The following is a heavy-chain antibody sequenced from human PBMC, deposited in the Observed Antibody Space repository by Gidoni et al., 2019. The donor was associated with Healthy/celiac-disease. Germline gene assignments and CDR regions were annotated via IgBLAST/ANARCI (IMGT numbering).Heavy chain of an antibody. CDR1: GFTFSRYS. CDR2: ISSSSSTI. Sequence: EVQLVESGGVLVQPGVSLTLSCAASGFTFSRYSMHWVRQAPGKGLEWVSYISSSSSTIYYAESVKGRFTISRDNAKNSLYLQMNSLRAEDTAVYYCARVGVLRLLEWSNLYYMDVWGKGTTVTVSS. J-gene: IGHJ6*03. CDR3: ARVGVLRLLEWSNLYYMDV. V-gene: IGHV3-48*01. D-gene: IGHD3-3*01.